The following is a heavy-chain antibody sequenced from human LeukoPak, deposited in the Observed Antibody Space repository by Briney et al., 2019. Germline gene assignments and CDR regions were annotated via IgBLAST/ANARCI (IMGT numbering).Heavy chain of an antibody. Sequence: SETLSLTCTVSGGSISSYYWSWIRQPPGKGLEWIGYIYYSGSTSYNPSLKSRVTISVDTSKNQFSLKLSSVTAADTAVYYCARGYNWNDRDMDVWGKGTTVTVSS. V-gene: IGHV4-59*08. J-gene: IGHJ6*03. CDR1: GGSISSYY. CDR2: IYYSGST. D-gene: IGHD1-1*01. CDR3: ARGYNWNDRDMDV.